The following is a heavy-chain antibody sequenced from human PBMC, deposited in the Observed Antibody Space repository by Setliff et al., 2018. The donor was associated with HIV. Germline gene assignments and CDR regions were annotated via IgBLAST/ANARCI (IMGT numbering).Heavy chain of an antibody. CDR1: GDSISGAGFY. Sequence: SETLSLPCTVSGDSISGAGFYWTWIRQLPGKGLEWIGSIYYSGSTYYNPSLKSRVTISLGTSRWQFSLTLNSVSAADTAVYFCAREAMYYYDTSGHPQGFDYWGQGTLVTVSS. CDR3: AREAMYYYDTSGHPQGFDY. D-gene: IGHD3-22*01. J-gene: IGHJ4*02. CDR2: IYYSGST. V-gene: IGHV4-31*03.